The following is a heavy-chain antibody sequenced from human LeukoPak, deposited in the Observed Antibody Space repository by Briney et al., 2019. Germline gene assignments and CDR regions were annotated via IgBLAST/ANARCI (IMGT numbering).Heavy chain of an antibody. J-gene: IGHJ4*02. Sequence: SETLSLTCTVSGGSISSSGYYWAWIRQPPGKGLEWIGSIYYSGGTYYNPSFRSRVTISLDPSKNQFFLKLTSVTAADTAVYYCARDISGSYLQWGQGTLVTVSS. CDR1: GGSISSSGYY. CDR2: IYYSGGT. V-gene: IGHV4-39*07. CDR3: ARDISGSYLQ. D-gene: IGHD1-26*01.